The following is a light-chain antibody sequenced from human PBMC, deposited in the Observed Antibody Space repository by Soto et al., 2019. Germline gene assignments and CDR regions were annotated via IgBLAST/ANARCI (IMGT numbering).Light chain of an antibody. CDR3: QQYGSSPET. Sequence: EIVLTQSPGTLSLSPGERATLSCRASQNVISDYLAWYQQKPGQAPRLLIYGASSRATGIPDRFSGSGSGTDFTLTISRLAPEDFAVYYCQQYGSSPETFGQGTKVDIK. V-gene: IGKV3-20*01. CDR2: GAS. CDR1: QNVISDY. J-gene: IGKJ1*01.